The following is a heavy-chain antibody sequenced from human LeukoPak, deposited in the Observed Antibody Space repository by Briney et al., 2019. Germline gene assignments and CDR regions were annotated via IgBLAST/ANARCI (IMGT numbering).Heavy chain of an antibody. V-gene: IGHV4-59*01. D-gene: IGHD4-23*01. CDR1: GGSIRSYY. CDR2: IYYSGNT. Sequence: PSETLSLTCTVSGGSIRSYYWNWIRQTPGKGLEWIGYIYYSGNTNYNPSLKSRVSISVDTSKNQFSLKLSSVTAADTAVYYCAGDTVGFDSWGQGTLVTVSS. CDR3: AGDTVGFDS. J-gene: IGHJ4*02.